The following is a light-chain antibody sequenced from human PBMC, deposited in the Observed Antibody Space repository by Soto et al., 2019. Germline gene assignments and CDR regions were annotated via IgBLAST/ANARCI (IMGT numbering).Light chain of an antibody. CDR2: GAS. CDR1: QTVGSN. J-gene: IGKJ5*01. CDR3: QQYSNWPPIT. Sequence: TPSPATLSVYPRERAPLSCMASQTVGSNLAWYQHKPGQAPRLLISGASTRATGIPARFSGSGSGTEFTLTISSLQSEDFAVYYCQQYSNWPPITVGQGTRLEI. V-gene: IGKV3-15*01.